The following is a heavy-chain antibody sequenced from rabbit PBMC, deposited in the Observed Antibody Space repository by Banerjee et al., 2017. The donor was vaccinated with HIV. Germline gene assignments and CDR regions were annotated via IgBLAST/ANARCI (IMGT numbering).Heavy chain of an antibody. D-gene: IGHD6-1*01. J-gene: IGHJ4*01. Sequence: QEQLEESGGGLVKPEGSLTLTCTASGFSLSNNYVMCWVRQAPGKGLEWIACIYAGSSGSAYYASWAKGRFTISKTSSTTVTLQMTSLTAADKATYFCARDTFRDYTYGDDAYRRYYFDLWGPGTLVTVS. CDR2: IYAGSSGSA. CDR1: GFSLSNNYV. V-gene: IGHV1S45*01. CDR3: ARDTFRDYTYGDDAYRRYYFDL.